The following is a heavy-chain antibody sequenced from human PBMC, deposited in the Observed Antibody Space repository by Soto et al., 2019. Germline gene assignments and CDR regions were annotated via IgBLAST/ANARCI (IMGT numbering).Heavy chain of an antibody. Sequence: PSETLSLTCAFYGGSFRGYYWSLIRQPPGKGLEWIGYINHSGSTNYNPSLKSRVTISVDTSKNQFSLKLSSVTAADTAVYYCARDASSGWYFDFDYWGQGTLVTVSS. V-gene: IGHV4-34*01. CDR1: GGSFRGYY. J-gene: IGHJ4*02. D-gene: IGHD6-19*01. CDR3: ARDASSGWYFDFDY. CDR2: INHSGST.